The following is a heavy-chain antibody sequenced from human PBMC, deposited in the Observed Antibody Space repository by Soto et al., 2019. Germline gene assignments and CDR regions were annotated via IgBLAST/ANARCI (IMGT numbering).Heavy chain of an antibody. CDR3: AAGDTMVRGVITPPDY. CDR2: IVVGSGNT. J-gene: IGHJ4*02. Sequence: SVKVSCKASGFTFTSSAVQWVRQARGQRLEWIGWIVVGSGNTNYAQKFQERVTITRDMSTSTAYMELSGLRSEDTAVYYCAAGDTMVRGVITPPDYWGQGTLVTVSS. D-gene: IGHD3-10*01. V-gene: IGHV1-58*01. CDR1: GFTFTSSA.